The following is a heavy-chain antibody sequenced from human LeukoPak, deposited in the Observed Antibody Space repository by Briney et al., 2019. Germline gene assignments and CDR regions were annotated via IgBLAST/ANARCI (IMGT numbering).Heavy chain of an antibody. CDR1: GYAFTSYG. V-gene: IGHV1-18*01. CDR2: ISAYNGNT. Sequence: APVKVSCKASGYAFTSYGISWVRQAPGQGLEWMGWISAYNGNTNYAQKLQGRVTMTTDTSTSTAYMELRSLRSDDTAVYYCAXXXXXXXXXXVIILGEYYFDYWGQGTLVTVSS. D-gene: IGHD3-3*01. CDR3: AXXXXXXXXXXVIILGEYYFDY. J-gene: IGHJ4*02.